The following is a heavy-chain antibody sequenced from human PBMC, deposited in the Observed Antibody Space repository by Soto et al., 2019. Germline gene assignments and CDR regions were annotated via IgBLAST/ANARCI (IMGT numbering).Heavy chain of an antibody. V-gene: IGHV1-18*01. CDR2: ISPYSGKT. D-gene: IGHD3-9*01. J-gene: IGHJ4*02. CDR3: TSDRLTLTTCLSFDF. Sequence: QVQLVQSGAEVKKPGASVKVSCKASGYTFTNYGIAWVRQAPGQGLEWMGWISPYSGKTDYRQNLQGRVTMTADTSTTTAYMELRSLSSDDTAVYYCTSDRLTLTTCLSFDFWGQGTLVTVSS. CDR1: GYTFTNYG.